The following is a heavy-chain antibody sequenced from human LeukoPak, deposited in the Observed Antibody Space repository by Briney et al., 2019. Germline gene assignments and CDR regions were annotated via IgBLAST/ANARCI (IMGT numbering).Heavy chain of an antibody. CDR3: AIDYGPTGYSSGYVHY. V-gene: IGHV3-21*01. CDR1: GFTFSSYS. D-gene: IGHD5-18*01. Sequence: GGSLRLSCAASGFTFSSYSMNWVRQAPGKGLEWVSSISSSSNYIYYADSVKGRFTISRDNAKNSLYLQMNSLRAEDTAVYYCAIDYGPTGYSSGYVHYWGQGTLVTVSS. CDR2: ISSSSNYI. J-gene: IGHJ4*02.